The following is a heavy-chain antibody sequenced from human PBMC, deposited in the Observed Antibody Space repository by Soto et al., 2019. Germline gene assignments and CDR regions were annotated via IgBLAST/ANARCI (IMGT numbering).Heavy chain of an antibody. D-gene: IGHD3-10*01. V-gene: IGHV4-31*03. CDR3: ARLRGSGGYSAYYFDS. Sequence: QVHLQESGPGLVRPSQTLSLTCTFSGSIYSGGYYWSWDLLHPVKGLEWIGYIHYIGSTWYNPSLKRRISTSVDTSKDQFSLKLTSVTVADTAVYYCARLRGSGGYSAYYFDSWGQGMLVIVSS. CDR1: GSIYSGGYY. J-gene: IGHJ4*02. CDR2: IHYIGST.